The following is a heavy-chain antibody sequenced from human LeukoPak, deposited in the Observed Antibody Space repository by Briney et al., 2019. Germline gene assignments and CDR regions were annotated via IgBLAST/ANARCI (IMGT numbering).Heavy chain of an antibody. CDR1: GFTFSSYA. J-gene: IGHJ4*02. Sequence: GGSLRLSCAASGFTFSSYAMSWVRQAPGKGLEWVSAVSGSGGSTYYADSVKGRFTISRDNSKNTLYLQMNSLRAEDTAVYYCAKDLRTVVVVGLDYWGQGTLVTVSS. V-gene: IGHV3-23*01. CDR3: AKDLRTVVVVGLDY. CDR2: VSGSGGST. D-gene: IGHD3-16*02.